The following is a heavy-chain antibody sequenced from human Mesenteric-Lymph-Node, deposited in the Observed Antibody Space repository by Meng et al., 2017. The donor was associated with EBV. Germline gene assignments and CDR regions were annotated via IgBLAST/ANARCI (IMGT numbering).Heavy chain of an antibody. CDR1: GDSVSSGHNY. J-gene: IGHJ5*02. Sequence: KESGPGSGNPSYTLSLPCMVVGDSVSSGHNYSSWIRQSPGRGLEWIGNIYFTGSTFYNPALKSRVTISGDTSKNQFSLKLTSVTAADTAVYYCAREGTTVTRWFDPWGPGTLVTVSS. CDR2: IYFTGST. CDR3: AREGTTVTRWFDP. V-gene: IGHV4-61*01. D-gene: IGHD4-11*01.